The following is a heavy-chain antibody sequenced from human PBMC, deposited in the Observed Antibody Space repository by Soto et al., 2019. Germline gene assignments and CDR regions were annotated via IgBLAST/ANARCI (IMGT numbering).Heavy chain of an antibody. V-gene: IGHV1-8*01. J-gene: IGHJ4*01. CDR2: MNPNSGNT. CDR1: GYTFTSYD. CDR3: ARGRYYDILTGYYTIFDY. D-gene: IGHD3-9*01. Sequence: ASVKVSCKASGYTFTSYDINWVRQATGQGLEWMGWMNPNSGNTGYAQKFQGRVTMTRNTSISTAYMELSSLRSEDTAVYYCARGRYYDILTGYYTIFDYSGQGTLVTVSS.